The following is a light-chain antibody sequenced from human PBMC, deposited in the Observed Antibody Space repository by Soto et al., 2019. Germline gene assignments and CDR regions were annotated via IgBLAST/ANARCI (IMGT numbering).Light chain of an antibody. CDR2: KAS. CDR1: QTISSW. Sequence: DIQMTQSPSTLSGSVGDRVTITCRASQTISSWLAWYQQKPGKATKLLIYKASTLKSGVPSRFSGSGSGTEFTLTISSLQPDDFATYYCQHYNNYSEAFGQGTKVELK. J-gene: IGKJ1*01. CDR3: QHYNNYSEA. V-gene: IGKV1-5*03.